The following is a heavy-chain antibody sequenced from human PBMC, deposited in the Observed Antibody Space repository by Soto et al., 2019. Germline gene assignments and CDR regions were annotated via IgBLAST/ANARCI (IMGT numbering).Heavy chain of an antibody. CDR1: VFTCSRYW. D-gene: IGHD6-19*01. CDR2: IKQDGSET. V-gene: IGHV3-7*01. Sequence: WWSLRLPCSASVFTCSRYWMSWIRPAPGKGLEWVANIKQDGSETYYVDSVKGRFTISRDNAKNSLYLQMNCLRAEDTAVYYFARAGGSSRWYYLGYWGQGTLVTGSA. CDR3: ARAGGSSRWYYLGY. J-gene: IGHJ4*02.